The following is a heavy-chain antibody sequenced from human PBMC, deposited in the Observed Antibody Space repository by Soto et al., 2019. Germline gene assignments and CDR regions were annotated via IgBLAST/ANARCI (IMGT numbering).Heavy chain of an antibody. J-gene: IGHJ5*02. CDR3: ARGEAIGDDP. CDR2: IKQDGSEK. V-gene: IGHV3-7*01. D-gene: IGHD3-10*01. CDR1: GGTCISYG. Sequence: PVVSKRLPWAAAGGTCISYGSTWVRQAPGKGLEWVANIKQDGSEKYYVDSVKGRFTISRDNAKNSLYLQMNNLRVEDTAVYYCARGEAIGDDPWGHGTLVTVS.